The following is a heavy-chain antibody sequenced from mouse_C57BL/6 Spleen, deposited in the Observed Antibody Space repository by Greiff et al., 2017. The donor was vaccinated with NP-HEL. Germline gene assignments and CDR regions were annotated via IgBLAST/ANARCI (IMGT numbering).Heavy chain of an antibody. Sequence: QVQLQQPGAELVMPGASVKLSCKASGYTFTSYWMHWVKQRPGQGLEWIGEIDPSDSYTNYNQKFKGKSTLTVDKSSSTAYMQLSSLTSEDSAVYDCARRCITTVVAFYWYFDVWGTGTTVTVSS. CDR2: IDPSDSYT. D-gene: IGHD1-1*01. CDR3: ARRCITTVVAFYWYFDV. CDR1: GYTFTSYW. V-gene: IGHV1-69*01. J-gene: IGHJ1*03.